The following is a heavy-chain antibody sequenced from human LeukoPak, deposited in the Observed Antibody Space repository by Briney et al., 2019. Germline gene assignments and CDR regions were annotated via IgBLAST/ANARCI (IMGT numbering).Heavy chain of an antibody. CDR3: ARDLLRAFDY. J-gene: IGHJ4*02. Sequence: SETLSLTCTVSGGSISSGSYYWRWIRQPAGKGLEWIGRIYTSGSTNYNPSLKSRVTISVDTSKNQFSLKLSSVTAADTAVYYCARDLLRAFDYWGQGTLVTVSS. CDR2: IYTSGST. D-gene: IGHD1-26*01. CDR1: GGSISSGSYY. V-gene: IGHV4-61*02.